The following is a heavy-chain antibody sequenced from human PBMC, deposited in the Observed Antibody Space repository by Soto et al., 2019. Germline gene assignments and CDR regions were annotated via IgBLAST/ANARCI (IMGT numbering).Heavy chain of an antibody. D-gene: IGHD5-18*01. CDR2: ISSTTSYI. Sequence: DEQLVESGGGLVKPGGSLRLSCAASGFTFSTYSMNWVRQAPGKGLEWVSSISSTTSYIYYADSVRGRFTISRDNAKNSLYLQMNSLRADDTAVYFCARAGERGGYTLMSAYFFYGMDVWGQGTRVTVSS. CDR1: GFTFSTYS. V-gene: IGHV3-21*01. CDR3: ARAGERGGYTLMSAYFFYGMDV. J-gene: IGHJ6*02.